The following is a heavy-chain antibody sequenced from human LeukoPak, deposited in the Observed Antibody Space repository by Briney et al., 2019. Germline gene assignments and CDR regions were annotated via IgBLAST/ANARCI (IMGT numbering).Heavy chain of an antibody. V-gene: IGHV4-30-4*08. D-gene: IGHD3-16*01. CDR2: IYYSGST. CDR1: GGSISRGDNN. J-gene: IGHJ4*02. Sequence: SETLSLTCTVSGGSISRGDNNWSWIRQPPGKGLEWIGYIYYSGSTYYNPSLKSRVTISVDTSKNQFSLKVNSVTAADTAVYYCASSLGQGYWGQGTLVTVSS. CDR3: ASSLGQGY.